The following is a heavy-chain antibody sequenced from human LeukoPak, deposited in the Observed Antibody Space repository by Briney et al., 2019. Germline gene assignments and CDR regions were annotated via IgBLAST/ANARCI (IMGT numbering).Heavy chain of an antibody. D-gene: IGHD3-22*01. CDR1: GFTVSSSY. Sequence: PGGSLRLSCAASGFTVSSSYMTWVRPAPDKGLEWVSVIYSGGSTYYADSVKGRFTISRDNSKNTLYLQMNSLRAEDTAVYYCARDGGQRPSGFSTVGFDYWGQGTLVTVSS. CDR2: IYSGGST. V-gene: IGHV3-53*01. CDR3: ARDGGQRPSGFSTVGFDY. J-gene: IGHJ4*02.